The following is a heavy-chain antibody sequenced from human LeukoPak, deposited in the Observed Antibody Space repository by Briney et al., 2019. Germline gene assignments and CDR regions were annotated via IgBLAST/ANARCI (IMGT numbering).Heavy chain of an antibody. CDR1: GFTFSSYA. CDR3: ASNLYCSGGSCYFPNFDY. Sequence: GGSLRLSCAASGFTFSSYAMSWVRQAPGKGLEWVSAISDSGGSTFYADSVEGRFTISRDNSKNTLYLQMNSLRAEDTAVYYCASNLYCSGGSCYFPNFDYWGQGTLVTVSS. CDR2: ISDSGGST. V-gene: IGHV3-23*01. J-gene: IGHJ4*02. D-gene: IGHD2-15*01.